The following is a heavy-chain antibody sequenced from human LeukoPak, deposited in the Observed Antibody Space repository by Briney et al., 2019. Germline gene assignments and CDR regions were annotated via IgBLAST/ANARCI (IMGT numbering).Heavy chain of an antibody. CDR3: AKDHARGGATDFDY. J-gene: IGHJ4*02. CDR1: GFTFSSYA. D-gene: IGHD1-26*01. V-gene: IGHV3-23*01. CDR2: ISGGGDST. Sequence: GGSLRLSCAASGFTFSSYAMSWVRQAPGKGLEWVSAISGGGDSTYYADSVKGRFTVSRDNSKNTLSLQMNSLRVEDTAIYYCAKDHARGGATDFDYWGQGTLVTVSS.